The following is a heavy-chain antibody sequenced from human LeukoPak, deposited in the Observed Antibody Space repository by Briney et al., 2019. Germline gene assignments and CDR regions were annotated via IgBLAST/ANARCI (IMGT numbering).Heavy chain of an antibody. V-gene: IGHV4-34*01. Sequence: SETLSLTCAVYRGSFTGYYWTWIRQPPGKGLEWIGEINHSGSTNYNPSLKSRVTISVDTSKNHLSLKLNSVTAADTAVYYCARGRITMVRDEYYYYYGMDVWGQGTTVTVSS. CDR2: INHSGST. D-gene: IGHD3-10*01. J-gene: IGHJ6*02. CDR1: RGSFTGYY. CDR3: ARGRITMVRDEYYYYYGMDV.